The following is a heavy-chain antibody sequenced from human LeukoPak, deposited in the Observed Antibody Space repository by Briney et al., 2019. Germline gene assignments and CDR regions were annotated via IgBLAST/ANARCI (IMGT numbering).Heavy chain of an antibody. J-gene: IGHJ5*02. CDR1: GFTSSSYV. V-gene: IGHV3-30*04. CDR2: ISYDGSNE. Sequence: GGSLRLSCAAPGFTSSSYVMHWVRQAPGKGLEWVAIISYDGSNEYYADSVKGRFTISRDNSKNTLYLQMNSLRAADTAVYYCAREVGRAILTGYYHNWFDPWGQGTLVTVSS. D-gene: IGHD3-9*01. CDR3: AREVGRAILTGYYHNWFDP.